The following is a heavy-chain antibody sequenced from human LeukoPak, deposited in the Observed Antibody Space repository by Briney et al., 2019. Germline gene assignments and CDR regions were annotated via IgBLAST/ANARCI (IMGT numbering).Heavy chain of an antibody. V-gene: IGHV4-39*07. D-gene: IGHD2-8*01. CDR3: TRDPRCHFNYFYHYMDV. CDR1: GGSISNYY. J-gene: IGHJ6*03. CDR2: IYYTGST. Sequence: PSETLSLTCTVSGGSISNYYWSWIRQPPGKGLEWIGSIYYTGSTNYNPSLKSRVTISVDTSKNQFSLKLDSVTAADTAVYYCTRDPRCHFNYFYHYMDVWGKGTTVTVS.